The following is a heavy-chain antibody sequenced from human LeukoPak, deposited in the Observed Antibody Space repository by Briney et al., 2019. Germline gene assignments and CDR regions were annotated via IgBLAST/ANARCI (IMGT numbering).Heavy chain of an antibody. CDR2: ISYDGSNK. V-gene: IGHV3-30-3*01. D-gene: IGHD3-10*01. J-gene: IGHJ4*02. CDR3: ARGLDYYGSGSYYFSGFEEYYFDY. Sequence: GGSLRLSCAASGFTFSSYAMHWVRQAPGKGLEWVAVISYDGSNKYYADSVKGRFTISRDNSKNTLYLQMNSLRAEDTAVYYCARGLDYYGSGSYYFSGFEEYYFDYWGQGTLVTVSS. CDR1: GFTFSSYA.